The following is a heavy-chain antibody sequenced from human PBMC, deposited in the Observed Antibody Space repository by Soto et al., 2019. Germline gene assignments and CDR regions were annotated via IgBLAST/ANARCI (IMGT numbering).Heavy chain of an antibody. V-gene: IGHV4-31*03. CDR3: ARERGGPYYYYGMDV. Sequence: SETLSLTCTVSGGSISSGGYYWSWIRQHPGKGLEWIGYIYYSGSTYYNPSLKSRVTISVDTSKNQFSLKLSSVTAADTAVYYCARERGGPYYYYGMDVWGQGTTVTVSS. D-gene: IGHD2-15*01. J-gene: IGHJ6*02. CDR1: GGSISSGGYY. CDR2: IYYSGST.